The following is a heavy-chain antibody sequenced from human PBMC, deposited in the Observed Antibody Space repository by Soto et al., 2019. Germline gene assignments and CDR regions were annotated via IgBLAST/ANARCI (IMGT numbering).Heavy chain of an antibody. CDR3: ARITIPIPTYYYDSSGSYRNPQDYYYYGMDV. J-gene: IGHJ6*02. V-gene: IGHV2-70*01. D-gene: IGHD3-22*01. CDR2: IDWDDDK. Sequence: SGPTLVNPTQTLTLTCTFSGFSLSTSGMCVSWIRQPPGKALEWLALIDWDDDKYYSTSLKTRLTISKDTSKNQVVLTMTNMDPVDTATYYCARITIPIPTYYYDSSGSYRNPQDYYYYGMDVWGQGTTVTVSS. CDR1: GFSLSTSGMC.